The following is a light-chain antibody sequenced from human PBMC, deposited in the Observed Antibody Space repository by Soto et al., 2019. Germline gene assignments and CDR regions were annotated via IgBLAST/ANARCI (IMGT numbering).Light chain of an antibody. CDR3: QQYNTYPWT. CDR1: QTVNSW. Sequence: DIQMTQSPSTLSASVGDRVIITCRASQTVNSWLAWYQQKPGKAPNLLIYKASFLESGVPSRFSGSGSGTEFTLTISSLQPDDFAAYYCQQYNTYPWTFGQGTKVEVK. V-gene: IGKV1-5*03. J-gene: IGKJ1*01. CDR2: KAS.